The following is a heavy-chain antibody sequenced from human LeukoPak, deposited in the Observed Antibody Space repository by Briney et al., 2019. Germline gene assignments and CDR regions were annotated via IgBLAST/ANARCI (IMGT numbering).Heavy chain of an antibody. V-gene: IGHV3-21*01. J-gene: IGHJ4*02. D-gene: IGHD5-24*01. CDR1: GFTFSSYS. CDR2: ISSSSSHI. CDR3: AREMATNSALDY. Sequence: GGSLRLSCAASGFTFSSYSMNWVRQAPGKGLEWVSSISSSSSHIYYADSVKGRFTISRDNAKNTLYLQMNSLRAEDTAVYYCAREMATNSALDYWGQGTLVTVSS.